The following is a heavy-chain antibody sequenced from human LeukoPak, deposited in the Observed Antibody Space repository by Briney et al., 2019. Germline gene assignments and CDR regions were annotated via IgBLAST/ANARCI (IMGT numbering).Heavy chain of an antibody. CDR3: ARWDYYDSRTFDI. D-gene: IGHD3-22*01. CDR1: GYTFTSYG. V-gene: IGHV1-18*01. CDR2: ISGYNGNT. J-gene: IGHJ3*02. Sequence: ASVKVSCKASGYTFTSYGITWVRQAPGQGLEWMGWISGYNGNTNYAQKLQGRVTMTTDTSSSTAYMELRSLRSDDTAVYYCARWDYYDSRTFDIWGQGTMVTVSS.